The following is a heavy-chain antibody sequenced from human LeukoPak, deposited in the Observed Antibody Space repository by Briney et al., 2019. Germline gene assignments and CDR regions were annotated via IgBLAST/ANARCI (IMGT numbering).Heavy chain of an antibody. J-gene: IGHJ4*02. CDR2: ISYDGRNK. CDR3: AKVASTATHYFDY. CDR1: GFTFSSYA. V-gene: IGHV3-30*04. Sequence: GRSLRLSCAASGFTFSSYAMHWVRQAPGKGLEWVAVISYDGRNKYYADSVKGRFTISRDNPKNTLYLQMNSPRAEDTAVYYCAKVASTATHYFDYWGQGTLVTVSS. D-gene: IGHD2-15*01.